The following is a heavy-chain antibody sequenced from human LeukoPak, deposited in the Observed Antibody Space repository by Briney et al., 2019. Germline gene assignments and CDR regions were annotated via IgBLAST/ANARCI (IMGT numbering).Heavy chain of an antibody. CDR1: GDSISSYY. CDR3: ARVRDGSGSYRRPIDS. V-gene: IGHV4-59*08. J-gene: IGHJ4*02. CDR2: HYYSGST. Sequence: SETLSLTCTVSGDSISSYYWSWIRQPPGKILEWIGNHYYSGSTNYNPSLQSRVTMSVDTSKNQFSLKLISVTAADTAVYYCARVRDGSGSYRRPIDSWGQGTLVTVSS. D-gene: IGHD3-10*01.